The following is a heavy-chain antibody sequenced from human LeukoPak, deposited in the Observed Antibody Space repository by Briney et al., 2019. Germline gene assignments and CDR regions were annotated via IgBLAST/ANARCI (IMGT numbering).Heavy chain of an antibody. J-gene: IGHJ4*02. Sequence: SETLSLTCSVSDGSIRSGDYYWSWIRQHPGRGLEWIGYISYSGITYSNPSLKSRVTISVGTSKRQFSLRLNSVTPADTAVYYCARDRGLKYGYSFLDSWGLGALVTVSS. V-gene: IGHV4-31*03. CDR2: ISYSGIT. D-gene: IGHD5-24*01. CDR3: ARDRGLKYGYSFLDS. CDR1: DGSIRSGDYY.